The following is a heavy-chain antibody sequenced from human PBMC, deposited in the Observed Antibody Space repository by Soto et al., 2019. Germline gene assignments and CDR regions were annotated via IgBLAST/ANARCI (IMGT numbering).Heavy chain of an antibody. V-gene: IGHV3-7*01. Sequence: EVQLVESGGALVQPGGSLRLSCAASGFTFTDYWMNWVLQAPGTGLEWVANIKQDGTQKYFVDSVKGRFTISRDNAKNSLSLPMNSLSAEDTAVYYCAIMIFGGGTDHWGPGTLVTVSS. CDR2: IKQDGTQK. CDR1: GFTFTDYW. J-gene: IGHJ5*02. D-gene: IGHD3-3*01. CDR3: AIMIFGGGTDH.